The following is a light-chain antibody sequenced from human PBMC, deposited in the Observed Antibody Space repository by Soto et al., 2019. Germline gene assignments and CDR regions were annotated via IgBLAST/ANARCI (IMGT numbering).Light chain of an antibody. V-gene: IGKV4-1*01. CDR1: QSILTTSNNWNY. CDR3: QQYYNVPFT. J-gene: IGKJ3*01. Sequence: DIAMTQSPDSLAVSLGERTTINCKSSQSILTTSNNWNYLAWYQQRPGQPPKLLIYRASTRQSGVPDRFSGSESGTDFALTISSVQAEDVAIYYCQQYYNVPFTFGPGTKV. CDR2: RAS.